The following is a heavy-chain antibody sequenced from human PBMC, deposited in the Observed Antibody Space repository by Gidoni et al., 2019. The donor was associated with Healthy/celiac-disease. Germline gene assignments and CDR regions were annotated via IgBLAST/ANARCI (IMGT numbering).Heavy chain of an antibody. Sequence: ELEWIGEINHSGSTNYNPSLKSRVTISVDTSKNQFSLKLSSVTAADTAVYYCARGPMTTVTTFVDYYDYAMDVWGQGTTVTVSS. CDR2: INHSGST. CDR3: ARGPMTTVTTFVDYYDYAMDV. J-gene: IGHJ6*02. D-gene: IGHD4-4*01. V-gene: IGHV4-34*01.